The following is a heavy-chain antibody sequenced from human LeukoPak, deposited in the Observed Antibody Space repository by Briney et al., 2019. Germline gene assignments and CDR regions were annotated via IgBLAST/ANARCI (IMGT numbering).Heavy chain of an antibody. V-gene: IGHV4-59*01. CDR2: IYYSGSI. CDR3: ARENPSGYYNRPIDY. Sequence: SETLSLTCSVSDGSINGYYWTWIRQPPGKGLEWIGDIYYSGSIKYNPSLKSRVTMSVDTSKNQFSLKLSSVTAADTAIYYCARENPSGYYNRPIDYWGQGTLVTVSS. CDR1: DGSINGYY. D-gene: IGHD3-22*01. J-gene: IGHJ4*02.